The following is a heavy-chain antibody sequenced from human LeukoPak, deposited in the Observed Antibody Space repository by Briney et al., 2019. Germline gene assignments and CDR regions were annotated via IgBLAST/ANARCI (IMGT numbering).Heavy chain of an antibody. CDR3: ARVKYFDFWSGNDAFDI. CDR2: IKQDGSEK. D-gene: IGHD3-3*01. Sequence: GGSLRLSCAASGFTFSNYWMSWVRQAPGKGLEWVANIKQDGSEKYYVDSVKGRFTISRDSAKNSLYLQMNSLRAEDPAVYYCARVKYFDFWSGNDAFDIWGQGTMVTVSP. CDR1: GFTFSNYW. J-gene: IGHJ3*02. V-gene: IGHV3-7*01.